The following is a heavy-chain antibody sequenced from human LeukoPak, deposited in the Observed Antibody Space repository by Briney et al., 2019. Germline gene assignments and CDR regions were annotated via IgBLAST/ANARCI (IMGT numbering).Heavy chain of an antibody. J-gene: IGHJ4*02. D-gene: IGHD3-10*01. CDR1: GFTFDDYA. CDR2: ISWNSDNI. V-gene: IGHV3-9*01. Sequence: GGSLRLSCAGSGFTFDDYAMYWVRQAPGKGLEWVSGISWNSDNIAYADSVKGRFTISRDNAKNSLYLQMNSLRPEDTAFYYCAKDIFRGISSGSLDYWGQGTLVTVSS. CDR3: AKDIFRGISSGSLDY.